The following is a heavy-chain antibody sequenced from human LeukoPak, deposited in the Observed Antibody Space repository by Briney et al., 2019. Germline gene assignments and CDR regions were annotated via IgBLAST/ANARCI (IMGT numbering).Heavy chain of an antibody. J-gene: IGHJ3*02. D-gene: IGHD3-9*01. CDR1: GGSFSGYY. CDR3: ARGAPRVRYFDWLLPYDAFDI. Sequence: SETLSLTCAVYGGSFSGYYWSWIRQPPGKGLEWIGEINHSGSTNYNPSLKSRVTISVDTSKNQFSLKLSSVTAADTAVYYCARGAPRVRYFDWLLPYDAFDIWGQGTMVTVSS. V-gene: IGHV4-34*01. CDR2: INHSGST.